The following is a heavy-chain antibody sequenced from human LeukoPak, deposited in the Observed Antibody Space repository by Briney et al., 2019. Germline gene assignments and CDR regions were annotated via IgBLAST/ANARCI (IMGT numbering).Heavy chain of an antibody. CDR3: ARDTYYYGSGSYSLFDY. Sequence: PSETLSLTCTVSGGSISSSSYYWGWIRQPPGKGLEWIGSIYYSGSTYYNPSLKSRVTMSVDTSKNQFSLKLSSVTAADTAVYYCARDTYYYGSGSYSLFDYWGQGTLVTVSS. CDR2: IYYSGST. J-gene: IGHJ4*02. D-gene: IGHD3-10*01. V-gene: IGHV4-39*07. CDR1: GGSISSSSYY.